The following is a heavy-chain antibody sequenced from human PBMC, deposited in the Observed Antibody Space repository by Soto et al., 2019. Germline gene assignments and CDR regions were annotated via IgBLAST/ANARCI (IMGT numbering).Heavy chain of an antibody. CDR1: GFTFSSYA. Sequence: GGSLRLSCAASGFTFSSYAMSWVRQAPGKGLEWVSAISGSGGSTYYADSVKGRFTISRDNSKNTLYLQMNSLRAEDTAVYYCAKDLEIVVVTSYYFDYWGQGTLVTVSS. J-gene: IGHJ4*02. CDR3: AKDLEIVVVTSYYFDY. CDR2: ISGSGGST. D-gene: IGHD3-22*01. V-gene: IGHV3-23*01.